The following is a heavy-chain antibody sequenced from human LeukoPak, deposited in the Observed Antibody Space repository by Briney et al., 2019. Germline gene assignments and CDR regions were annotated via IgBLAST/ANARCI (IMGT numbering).Heavy chain of an antibody. CDR3: ARGDHSSSWVPVWFDP. Sequence: MASETLSLTCTVSGGSISSGDYYWSWIRQPPGKGLEWIGYIYYSGSTYYNPSLKSRVTISVDTSKNQFSLKLSSVTAADTAVYCCARGDHSSSWVPVWFDPWGQGTLVTVSS. CDR1: GGSISSGDYY. J-gene: IGHJ5*02. V-gene: IGHV4-30-4*01. D-gene: IGHD6-13*01. CDR2: IYYSGST.